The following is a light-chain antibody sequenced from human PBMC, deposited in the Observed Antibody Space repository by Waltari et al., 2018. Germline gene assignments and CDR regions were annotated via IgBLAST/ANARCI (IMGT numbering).Light chain of an antibody. CDR2: KAS. V-gene: IGKV1-5*03. J-gene: IGKJ1*01. CDR1: QSIDTW. CDR3: QQYYSYRA. Sequence: DVPMTQSPSTLSAYVGDRVTITCRARQSIDTWLAWYQQKPGKAPKLLIYKASTLQSGVPSRFSGSGSGTEFTLTISSLQPDDSATYYCQQYYSYRAFGQGTKVEIK.